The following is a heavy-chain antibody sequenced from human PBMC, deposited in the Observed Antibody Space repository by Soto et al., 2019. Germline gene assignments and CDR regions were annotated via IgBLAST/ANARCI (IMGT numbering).Heavy chain of an antibody. J-gene: IGHJ4*02. D-gene: IGHD6-25*01. Sequence: GGSLRLSCAASGFPFSTFDMSWGRQIPGRPLEWVSSIKGSDGATYYADSVRGRFAISRDNSKNTLYLQMNSLRADDTAVYFCAKGTAFDWWGPGTLVTVSS. V-gene: IGHV3-23*01. CDR2: IKGSDGAT. CDR3: AKGTAFDW. CDR1: GFPFSTFD.